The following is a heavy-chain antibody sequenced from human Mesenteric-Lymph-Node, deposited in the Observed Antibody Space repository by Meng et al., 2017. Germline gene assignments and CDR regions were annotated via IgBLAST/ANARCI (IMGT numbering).Heavy chain of an antibody. CDR1: GYTFTNYA. Sequence: QVQLVQSGAEVKKPGPSVKVSCKASGYTFTNYAIQWVRQAPGQRLEWMGWINSGNVKTKYSEKFQGRVTITRDTSATTAYMELSSLRSEDMAVYYCARGLWEQSRYYFDSWGQGTLVTVSS. V-gene: IGHV1-3*01. J-gene: IGHJ4*02. CDR2: INSGNVKT. D-gene: IGHD1-26*01. CDR3: ARGLWEQSRYYFDS.